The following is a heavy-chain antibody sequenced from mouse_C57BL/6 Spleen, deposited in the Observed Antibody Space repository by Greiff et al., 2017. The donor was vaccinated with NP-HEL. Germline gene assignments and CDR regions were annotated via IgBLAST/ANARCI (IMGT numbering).Heavy chain of an antibody. CDR1: GYTFTDHI. V-gene: IGHV1-11*01. Sequence: QVQLQQSGAELASPGASVTLSCKASGYTFTDHIMNWVKKRPGQGLEWIGRIYPVSGETNYNQKFMGKATFSVDRSSSTVYMVLNSLTSEDPAVDYCGRGIYYYGSSYRYAMDYWGQGTSVTVSS. CDR3: GRGIYYYGSSYRYAMDY. CDR2: IYPVSGET. D-gene: IGHD1-1*01. J-gene: IGHJ4*01.